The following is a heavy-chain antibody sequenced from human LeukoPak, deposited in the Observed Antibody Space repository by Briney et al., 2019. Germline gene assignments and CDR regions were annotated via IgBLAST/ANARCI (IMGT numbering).Heavy chain of an antibody. D-gene: IGHD1-26*01. CDR3: SGGVGATAFDY. V-gene: IGHV3-33*01. Sequence: GGSLRLSCAASGFTFSSYGMHWVRQAPGKGLEWVAVIWYDGSNKYYADSVKGRFTISRDNSKNTLYLQMNSLRAEDTAVYYCSGGVGATAFDYWGQGTLVTVSS. CDR1: GFTFSSYG. CDR2: IWYDGSNK. J-gene: IGHJ4*02.